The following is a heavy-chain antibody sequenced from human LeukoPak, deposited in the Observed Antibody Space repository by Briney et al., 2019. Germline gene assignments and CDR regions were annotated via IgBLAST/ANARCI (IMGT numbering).Heavy chain of an antibody. J-gene: IGHJ4*02. CDR2: ISVTGSST. V-gene: IGHV3-23*01. CDR1: GFTFSNYA. Sequence: GGSLRLSCAASGFTFSNYAVSWVRQAPGKGLEWVSAISVTGSSTYYADSVKGRFTISRDNFKNTVYLQMTSLRAEDTAIYYCAPGIIRGSGSYYDYWGQGTLVTVSS. D-gene: IGHD3-10*01. CDR3: APGIIRGSGSYYDY.